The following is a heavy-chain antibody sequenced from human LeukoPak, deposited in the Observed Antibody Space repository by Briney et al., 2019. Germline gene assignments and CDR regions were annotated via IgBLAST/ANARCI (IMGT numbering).Heavy chain of an antibody. Sequence: GGTLRLSCAASGLTFSSYAMSGVRQAPGKGLEWVAVIWYDGNNKYYADSVKGRFTISRDSSKNTMYLQMNSLRAEDTAVYYCAREHTTVTSLLDYWGQGTLVTVSS. D-gene: IGHD4-17*01. CDR3: AREHTTVTSLLDY. CDR2: IWYDGNNK. V-gene: IGHV3-33*08. J-gene: IGHJ4*02. CDR1: GLTFSSYA.